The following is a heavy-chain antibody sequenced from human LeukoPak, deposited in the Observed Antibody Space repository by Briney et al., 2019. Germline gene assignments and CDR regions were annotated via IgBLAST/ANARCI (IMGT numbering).Heavy chain of an antibody. D-gene: IGHD3-3*01. V-gene: IGHV3-11*04. CDR3: ARRVVEWLLYSNRIDY. J-gene: IGHJ4*02. Sequence: GSLRLSCAASGFPFSDYYMTWIRQAPGKGLEWVSYISSGGTTMYNAASVKGRFTISRDNAKNSLYLQMNSLRAEDTAVYYCARRVVEWLLYSNRIDYWGQGTLVTVSS. CDR1: GFPFSDYY. CDR2: ISSGGTTM.